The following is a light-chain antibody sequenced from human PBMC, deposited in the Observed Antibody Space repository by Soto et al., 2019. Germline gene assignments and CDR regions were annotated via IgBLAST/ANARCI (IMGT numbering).Light chain of an antibody. CDR2: AAS. CDR1: QSISSW. Sequence: DLQMTQSPSTLSASVGDRVTITCRASQSISSWLAWYQQKPGKVPKLLIYAASTLQSGVPSRFSGSGSGTDFTLTISSLQPEDVATYYCQKYNSAPWTFGQGTKVEIK. CDR3: QKYNSAPWT. J-gene: IGKJ1*01. V-gene: IGKV1-27*01.